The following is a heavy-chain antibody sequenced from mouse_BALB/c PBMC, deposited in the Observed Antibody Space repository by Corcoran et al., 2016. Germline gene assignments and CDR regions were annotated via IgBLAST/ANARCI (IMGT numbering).Heavy chain of an antibody. CDR1: GYTFTNYG. CDR2: INTYTGEP. V-gene: IGHV9-1*02. D-gene: IGHD3-1*01. Sequence: QIQLVQSGPELKKPGETVKISCKASGYTFTNYGMNWVKQAPGKGLKWMGWINTYTGEPTYADDFKGRFAFSLETSASTAYLQINNLKNEDMATYVWASTLGDYAMDYWGQGTSVTVSS. J-gene: IGHJ4*01. CDR3: ASTLGDYAMDY.